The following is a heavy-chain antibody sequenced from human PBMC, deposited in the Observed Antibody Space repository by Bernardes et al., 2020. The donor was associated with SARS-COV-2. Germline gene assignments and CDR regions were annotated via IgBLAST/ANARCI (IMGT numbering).Heavy chain of an antibody. J-gene: IGHJ6*02. CDR1: GYTFTGYY. Sequence: ASVKVSCKASGYTFTGYYIHWVRQAPGQGLEWMGWINPNSGGTIYAQKFQGRVTMTRDTSISTAYMELSRLRSDDTAMYYCALPPSNYDRYGMDVWGQGTTVT. D-gene: IGHD3-22*01. CDR2: INPNSGGT. V-gene: IGHV1-2*02. CDR3: ALPPSNYDRYGMDV.